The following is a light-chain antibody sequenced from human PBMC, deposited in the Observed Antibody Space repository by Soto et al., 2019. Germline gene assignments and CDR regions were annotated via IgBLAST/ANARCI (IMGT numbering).Light chain of an antibody. CDR3: QQYGSSPT. J-gene: IGKJ1*01. CDR1: QSVSSSY. Sequence: EIELTQSPGTLSLSPGERATLSCRASQSVSSSYLAWYQQKPGQAPRLLIYGASSRATGIPDRFSGSGSGTYFTLTISRLEPEDFAVYYCQQYGSSPTFGQGTKVEIK. CDR2: GAS. V-gene: IGKV3-20*01.